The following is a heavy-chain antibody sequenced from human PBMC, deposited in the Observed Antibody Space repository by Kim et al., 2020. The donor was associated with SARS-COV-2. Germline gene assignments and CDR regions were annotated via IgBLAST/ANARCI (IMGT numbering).Heavy chain of an antibody. CDR3: AKLELSGSTPGMDV. V-gene: IGHV3-30*18. CDR2: ISYDGSNK. Sequence: GGSLRLSCAASGFTFSSYGMHWVRQAPGKGLEWVAVISYDGSNKYYADSVKGRFTISRDNSKNTLYLQMNSLRAEDTAVYYCAKLELSGSTPGMDVWDQGTTVTVSS. D-gene: IGHD3-10*01. J-gene: IGHJ6*02. CDR1: GFTFSSYG.